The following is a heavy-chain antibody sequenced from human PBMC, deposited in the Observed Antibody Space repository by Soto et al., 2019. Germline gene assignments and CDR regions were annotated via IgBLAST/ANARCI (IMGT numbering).Heavy chain of an antibody. CDR3: AKEPYIWFGELFPPGYFDY. V-gene: IGHV3-23*01. D-gene: IGHD3-10*01. CDR1: GFTFSSYA. CDR2: ISGSGGST. J-gene: IGHJ4*02. Sequence: GGSLRLSCAASGFTFSSYAMSWVRQAPGKGLEWVSAISGSGGSTYYADSVKGRFTISRDNSKNTLYLQMNSLRAEDTAVYYCAKEPYIWFGELFPPGYFDYWGQGTLVTVSS.